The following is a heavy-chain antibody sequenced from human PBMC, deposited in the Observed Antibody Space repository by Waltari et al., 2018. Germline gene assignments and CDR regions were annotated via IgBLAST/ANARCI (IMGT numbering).Heavy chain of an antibody. V-gene: IGHV3-7*01. CDR3: ARAVDVADY. CDR1: GFTFSSYW. CDR2: IKQDGRAK. Sequence: EIQVVESGGGLVQPGGSLRLSCAASGFTFSSYWVSWVRQARGKGLEGFANIKQDGRAKFYRDSVKGRFTISRDNAKNTLYLQMNSLRAEDTALYYCARAVDVADYWGQGTLVTVSS. D-gene: IGHD5-12*01. J-gene: IGHJ4*02.